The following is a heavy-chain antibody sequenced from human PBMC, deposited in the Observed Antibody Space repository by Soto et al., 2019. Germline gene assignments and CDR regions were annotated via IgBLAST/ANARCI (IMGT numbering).Heavy chain of an antibody. CDR1: GGSISSDY. V-gene: IGHV4-59*01. D-gene: IGHD3-10*01. CDR2: IYYSRST. Sequence: QVQLQESGPGLVKPSETLSLTCTVSGGSISSDYWSWIRQPPGKGLEWIGYIYYSRSTNYNPSLKSRVTMSVDTSKNQFSLKLSSVTAADTAVYYCARVWGGAFDIWGQGTMVTVSS. CDR3: ARVWGGAFDI. J-gene: IGHJ3*02.